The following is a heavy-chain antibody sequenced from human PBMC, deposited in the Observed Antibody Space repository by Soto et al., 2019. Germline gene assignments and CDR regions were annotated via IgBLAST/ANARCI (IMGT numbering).Heavy chain of an antibody. V-gene: IGHV3-33*01. CDR3: ARGSAGSESVVVVPASDFYAFDT. CDR1: GFTLSSYG. D-gene: IGHD3-10*01. Sequence: QVQLVESGGGVVQPGRSLRLSCAASGFTLSSYGMHWVRQAPGKGLEWVAVIWYDGDKKYYADSVKVRFTISRDESKNTVYLHMSSLRGDDTGVYYCARGSAGSESVVVVPASDFYAFDTWGQGTLVSVSS. J-gene: IGHJ4*02. CDR2: IWYDGDKK.